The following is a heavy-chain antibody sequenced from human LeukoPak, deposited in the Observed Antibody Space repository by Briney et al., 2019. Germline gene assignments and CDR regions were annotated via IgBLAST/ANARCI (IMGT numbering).Heavy chain of an antibody. Sequence: SETLSLTCTVSGGSISNYYWSWIRQPPGKGLEWIGYIYYSGSTNYNPSLKSRVTISVDTSKNQFSLKLSSVTAADTAVYYCARGVDTYYDFWSGPHDAFDIWGQGTMVTVSS. V-gene: IGHV4-59*08. CDR3: ARGVDTYYDFWSGPHDAFDI. CDR1: GGSISNYY. D-gene: IGHD3-3*01. J-gene: IGHJ3*02. CDR2: IYYSGST.